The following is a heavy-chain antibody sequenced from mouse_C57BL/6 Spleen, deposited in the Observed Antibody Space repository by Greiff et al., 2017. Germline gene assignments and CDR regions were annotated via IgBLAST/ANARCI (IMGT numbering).Heavy chain of an antibody. CDR3: TPSSYYYGSSSWFAY. CDR1: GYTFTDYE. J-gene: IGHJ3*01. D-gene: IGHD1-1*01. CDR2: IDPETGGP. V-gene: IGHV1-15*01. Sequence: QVQLQQSGAELVRPGASVTLSCKASGYTFTDYEMHWVKQTPVHGLEWIGAIDPETGGPAYNQKFKGKAILTADKSSSTAYMELRSLTSEDSAVYYCTPSSYYYGSSSWFAYWGQGTLVTVSA.